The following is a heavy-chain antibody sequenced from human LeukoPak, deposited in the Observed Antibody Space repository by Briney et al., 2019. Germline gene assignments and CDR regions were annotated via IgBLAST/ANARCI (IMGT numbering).Heavy chain of an antibody. D-gene: IGHD3-22*01. V-gene: IGHV1-18*01. CDR2: ISVYNGNT. J-gene: IGHJ5*02. Sequence: ASLRLSCAASGYIFTSYGISWVRQAPGQGLEWMRGISVYNGNTNYPQSLQGRVTITTDTSTTTAYMELRSLRSDDTAVYYCARDINGYYYDSHGYYPTDLWGQGTLVTVSS. CDR3: ARDINGYYYDSHGYYPTDL. CDR1: GYIFTSYG.